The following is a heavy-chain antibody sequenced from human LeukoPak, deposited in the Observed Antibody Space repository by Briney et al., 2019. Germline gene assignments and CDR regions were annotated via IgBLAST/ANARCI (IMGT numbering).Heavy chain of an antibody. CDR2: IKSKTDGGTT. J-gene: IGHJ4*02. D-gene: IGHD2-21*02. CDR1: GFTFSNAW. CDR3: TSSPSPAITYCGGDCYST. V-gene: IGHV3-15*01. Sequence: PGGSLRLSCAASGFTFSNAWMSWVRQAPGKGLEWVGRIKSKTDGGTTDYAAPVKGRFTISRDDSKNTLYLQMNSLKTEDTAVYYCTSSPSPAITYCGGDCYSTGGQGTLVTVSS.